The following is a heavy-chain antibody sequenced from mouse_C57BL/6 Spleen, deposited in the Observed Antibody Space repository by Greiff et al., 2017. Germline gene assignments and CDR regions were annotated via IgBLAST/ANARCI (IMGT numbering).Heavy chain of an antibody. D-gene: IGHD3-1*01. CDR3: ARPQGYDWYFDV. V-gene: IGHV7-3*01. CDR1: GFTFTDYY. J-gene: IGHJ1*03. Sequence: EVKLQESGGGLVQPGGSLSLSCAASGFTFTDYYMSWVRQPPGKALEWLGCIRNKANGYTTEYSASVKGRFTISRDNSQSILYLQMNALGAEDSATYYCARPQGYDWYFDVWGTGTTVTVSS. CDR2: IRNKANGYTT.